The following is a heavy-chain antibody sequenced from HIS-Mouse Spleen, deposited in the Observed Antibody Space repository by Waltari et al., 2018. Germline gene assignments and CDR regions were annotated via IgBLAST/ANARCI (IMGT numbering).Heavy chain of an antibody. D-gene: IGHD2-2*01. CDR2: IIPILGIA. CDR1: GGTFSSYA. V-gene: IGHV1-69*09. Sequence: QVQLVQSGAEVKKPGSSVKVSCKASGGTFSSYAISWVRQAPGQGVEWMGRIIPILGIASYAQTVHVRVTITADKATSTAYMELRSLRSEDTAVYYCARCSPVVPAASSLDYWGQGTLVTVSS. CDR3: ARCSPVVPAASSLDY. J-gene: IGHJ4*02.